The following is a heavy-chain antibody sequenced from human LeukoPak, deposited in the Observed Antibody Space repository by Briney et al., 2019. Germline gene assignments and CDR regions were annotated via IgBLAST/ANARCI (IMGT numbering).Heavy chain of an antibody. CDR1: GFTFSTYS. D-gene: IGHD6-13*01. V-gene: IGHV3-21*01. Sequence: PGGSLRLSCAASGFTFSTYSMNWVRQAPGKGLEWVSSISSSSRYIYYADSAKGRFTISRDNAKNSLYLQMNSLRAEDTAVYYCARFIAAPYYFDYWGRGTLVTVSS. J-gene: IGHJ4*02. CDR3: ARFIAAPYYFDY. CDR2: ISSSSRYI.